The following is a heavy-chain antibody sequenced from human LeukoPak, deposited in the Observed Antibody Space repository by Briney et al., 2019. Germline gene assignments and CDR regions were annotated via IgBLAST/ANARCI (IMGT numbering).Heavy chain of an antibody. D-gene: IGHD3-10*01. Sequence: PLGSLRLSCAASGFTFSSYWMHWVRQAPGKGRLWVSRINSDGSSTSYADSVKVRFTSSRDNAKNTLYLQMNSLRAEDTAVYYCARGSSVYFDFWGQGALVIVSS. J-gene: IGHJ4*02. V-gene: IGHV3-74*01. CDR3: ARGSSVYFDF. CDR1: GFTFSSYW. CDR2: INSDGSST.